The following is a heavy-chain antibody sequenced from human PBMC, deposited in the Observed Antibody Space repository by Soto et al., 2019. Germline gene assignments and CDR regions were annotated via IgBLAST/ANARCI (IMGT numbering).Heavy chain of an antibody. CDR1: GFTFSSYA. J-gene: IGHJ6*03. D-gene: IGHD3-3*01. V-gene: IGHV3-48*01. Sequence: PGGSLRLSCAASGFTFSSYAMSWVRQAPGKGLEWVSAISSSSSTIYYADSVKGRFTISRDNAKNSLYLQMNSLRAEDTAVYYCAREYTIFGVEGFYYCMDVWGKGTTVTVSS. CDR2: ISSSSSTI. CDR3: AREYTIFGVEGFYYCMDV.